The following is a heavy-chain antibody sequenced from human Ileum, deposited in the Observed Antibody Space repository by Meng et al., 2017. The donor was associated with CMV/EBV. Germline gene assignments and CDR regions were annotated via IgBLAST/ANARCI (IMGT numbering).Heavy chain of an antibody. J-gene: IGHJ4*02. Sequence: QVQLQEAGPGLVKPSKTLSLTCTVSGGSISGYDWSWIRQPATKGLEWIGRVYSRGSNDYNPSLQSRVTMSVETSKNQFSLKLSSVTAADTAVYYCARGSSSWAFDYWGQGTLVTVSS. CDR2: VYSRGSN. CDR1: GGSISGYD. V-gene: IGHV4-4*07. D-gene: IGHD2-2*01. CDR3: ARGSSSWAFDY.